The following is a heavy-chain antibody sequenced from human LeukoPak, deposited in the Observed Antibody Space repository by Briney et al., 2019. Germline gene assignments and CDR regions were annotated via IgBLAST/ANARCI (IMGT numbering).Heavy chain of an antibody. CDR3: ARTLAGLTYSFDY. CDR1: GYTFTSYA. D-gene: IGHD6-13*01. J-gene: IGHJ4*02. CDR2: INTNTGDP. Sequence: ASVKVSCKASGYTFTSYAVNWMRQAPGQGLEWMGWINTNTGDPTYAQGFTGRFVFSLDTSFSTAYLQINSLKAEDTAVYYCARTLAGLTYSFDYWGQGTLVTVSS. V-gene: IGHV7-4-1*02.